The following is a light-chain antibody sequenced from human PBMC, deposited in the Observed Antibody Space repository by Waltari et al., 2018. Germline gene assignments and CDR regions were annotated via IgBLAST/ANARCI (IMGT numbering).Light chain of an antibody. CDR1: RAHRGTI. Sequence: QLVLTQSPSASASLGASLKLTCTLRRAHRGTIIAWLKKQSEKGPRYLMKVNSDGSHTKGDEIPDRFSGSSSGAERYLTISSLQSEDEADYYCQTGGHGTWVFGGGTKLTVL. V-gene: IGLV4-69*01. CDR3: QTGGHGTWV. J-gene: IGLJ3*02. CDR2: VNSDGSH.